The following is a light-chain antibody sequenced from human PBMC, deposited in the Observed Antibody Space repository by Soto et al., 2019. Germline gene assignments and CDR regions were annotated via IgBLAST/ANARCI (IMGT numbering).Light chain of an antibody. J-gene: IGLJ2*01. CDR2: DDS. Sequence: SYELTQPPSVSVSPRQTARITCSGDAFPKKYAYWYQQKSDQAPVLVIYDDSKRPSGIPERFSGSTSGTMATLTISGAQVEDEADYYCCSTDSSGNRLFGGGTKVTVL. CDR3: CSTDSSGNRL. V-gene: IGLV3-10*01. CDR1: AFPKKY.